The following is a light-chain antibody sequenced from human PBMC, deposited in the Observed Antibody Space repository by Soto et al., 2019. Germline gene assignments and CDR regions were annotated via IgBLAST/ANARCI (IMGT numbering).Light chain of an antibody. Sequence: DIQMTQSPSVLSASVGDSVTITCRASQSIGKHLNWYQQKHGKAPKFLIYGASTLQSGVPSRFTGSGSGTDCALTINSLQAEDFETYYCQQGYSSPATFGQGTRLEIK. CDR3: QQGYSSPAT. J-gene: IGKJ5*01. CDR2: GAS. V-gene: IGKV1-39*01. CDR1: QSIGKH.